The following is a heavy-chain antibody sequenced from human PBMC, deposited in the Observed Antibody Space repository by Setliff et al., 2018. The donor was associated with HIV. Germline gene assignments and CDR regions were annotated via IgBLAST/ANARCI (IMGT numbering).Heavy chain of an antibody. V-gene: IGHV1-69*10. Sequence: ASVKVSCKASGGTFSSYAISWVRQAPGQGLEWMGGIIPILGIANYAQKFQGRVTITADESTSTAYMELSSPRSEDTAVYYCARVRILDYYDSSGSDAFDIWGQGTMVTVSS. J-gene: IGHJ3*02. CDR1: GGTFSSYA. CDR2: IIPILGIA. D-gene: IGHD3-22*01. CDR3: ARVRILDYYDSSGSDAFDI.